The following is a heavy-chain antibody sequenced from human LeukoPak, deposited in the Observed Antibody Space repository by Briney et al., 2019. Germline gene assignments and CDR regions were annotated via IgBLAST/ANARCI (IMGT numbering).Heavy chain of an antibody. D-gene: IGHD3-22*01. V-gene: IGHV1-2*02. CDR1: GYTFTGYY. J-gene: IGHJ4*02. CDR2: INPNSGGT. CDR3: ARGLYDSSGYMDY. Sequence: GASVKVSCKASGYTFTGYYMRWVRQAPGQGLEWMGWINPNSGGTNYAQKFQGRVTMTRDTSISTAYMELSRLRSDDTAVYYCARGLYDSSGYMDYWGQGTLVTVSS.